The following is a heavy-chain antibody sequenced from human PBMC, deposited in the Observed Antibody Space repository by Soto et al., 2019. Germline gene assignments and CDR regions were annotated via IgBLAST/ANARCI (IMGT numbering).Heavy chain of an antibody. D-gene: IGHD1-1*01. Sequence: EVQLVESGGGLVQPGGSLSLSCAASGFPFEINTMNWVRQAPGKGLEGRSFISASGSLGSYADSVKGRFTISKDNAKKTIYLQMDSLRAAETAVFYCVRDQLWGFEYWGQGTLVTVSS. J-gene: IGHJ4*02. V-gene: IGHV3-48*04. CDR3: VRDQLWGFEY. CDR1: GFPFEINT. CDR2: ISASGSLG.